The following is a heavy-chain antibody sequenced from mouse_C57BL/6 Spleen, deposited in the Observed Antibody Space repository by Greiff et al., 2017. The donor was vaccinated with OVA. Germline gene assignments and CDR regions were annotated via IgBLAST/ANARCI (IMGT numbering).Heavy chain of an antibody. CDR1: GYTFTSYT. J-gene: IGHJ1*03. V-gene: IGHV1-4*01. CDR3: AREVELGRYFDV. Sequence: VQLQESGAELARPGASVKMSCKASGYTFTSYTMHWVKQRPGQGLEWIGYINPSSGYTKYNQKFKDKATLTADKSSSTAYMQLSSLTSEDSAVYYSAREVELGRYFDVWGTGTTVTVSS. D-gene: IGHD4-1*01. CDR2: INPSSGYT.